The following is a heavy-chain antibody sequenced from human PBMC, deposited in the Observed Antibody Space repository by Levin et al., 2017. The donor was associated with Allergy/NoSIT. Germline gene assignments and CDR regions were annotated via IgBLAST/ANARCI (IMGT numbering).Heavy chain of an antibody. V-gene: IGHV3-30*18. Sequence: GGSLRLSCAASGFTFSSYGMHWVRQAPGKGLEWVAVISYDGSNKYYADSVKGRFTISRDNSKNTLYLQMNSLRAEDTAVYYCAKDRYTYDSSGDGYWGQGTLVTVSS. CDR2: ISYDGSNK. CDR3: AKDRYTYDSSGDGY. D-gene: IGHD3-22*01. CDR1: GFTFSSYG. J-gene: IGHJ4*02.